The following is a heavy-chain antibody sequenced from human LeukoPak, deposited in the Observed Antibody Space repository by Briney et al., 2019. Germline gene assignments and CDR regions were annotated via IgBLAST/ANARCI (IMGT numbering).Heavy chain of an antibody. J-gene: IGHJ4*02. CDR2: IRYDGSNK. Sequence: PGGPLRLSCAASGFRFSSYAMSWVREAPGKGLEWVAFIRYDGSNKYYADSVKGRFTISRDNSKNTLYLQMNSLRAEDTAVYYCAKRDGYSSSWYLGYWGQGTLVTVSS. CDR1: GFRFSSYA. V-gene: IGHV3-30*02. D-gene: IGHD6-13*01. CDR3: AKRDGYSSSWYLGY.